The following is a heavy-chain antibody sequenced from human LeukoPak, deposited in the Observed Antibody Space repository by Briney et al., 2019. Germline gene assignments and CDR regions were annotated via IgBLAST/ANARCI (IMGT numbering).Heavy chain of an antibody. Sequence: SEILSLTCTVSGVSISSYYWSWIRQPPGKGLEWIGYIYYSGSTNYNTSLKSGVTISLDTSKNQYSMKLRSVTAADTALYYCARGNPVATTGTKGGWFDPWGQGTLVTVSS. D-gene: IGHD1-1*01. V-gene: IGHV4-59*01. CDR2: IYYSGST. CDR3: ARGNPVATTGTKGGWFDP. J-gene: IGHJ5*02. CDR1: GVSISSYY.